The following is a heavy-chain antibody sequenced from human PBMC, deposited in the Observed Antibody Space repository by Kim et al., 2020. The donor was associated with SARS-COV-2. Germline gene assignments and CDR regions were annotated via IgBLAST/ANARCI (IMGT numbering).Heavy chain of an antibody. CDR2: GRLGRPA. CDR3: TKDRTRPNGYFGVEV. V-gene: IGHV4-59*01. CDR1: GVSITTSY. Sequence: SETLSLTCAVSGVSITTSYWSWVRQTPGKGLQWIASGRLGRPARYEPSLDSRVTISLDTARNHISLALKSATAADSAVYFCTKDRTRPNGYFGVEVWGQG. D-gene: IGHD3-3*01. J-gene: IGHJ1*01.